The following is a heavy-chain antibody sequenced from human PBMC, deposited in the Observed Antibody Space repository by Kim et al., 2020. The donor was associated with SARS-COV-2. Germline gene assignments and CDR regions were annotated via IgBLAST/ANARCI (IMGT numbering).Heavy chain of an antibody. CDR1: GFTFSSYS. J-gene: IGHJ6*02. CDR3: ARDGTYSSSSGYYYYYGMDV. V-gene: IGHV3-21*01. Sequence: GGSLRLSCAASGFTFSSYSMNWVRQAPGKGLEWVSSISSSSSYIYYADSVKGRFTISRDNAKNSLYLQMNSLRAEDTAVYYCARDGTYSSSSGYYYYYGMDVWGQGTTVTVSS. CDR2: ISSSSSYI. D-gene: IGHD6-6*01.